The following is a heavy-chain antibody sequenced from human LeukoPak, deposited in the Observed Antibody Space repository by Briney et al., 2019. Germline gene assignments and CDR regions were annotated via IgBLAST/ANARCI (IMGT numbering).Heavy chain of an antibody. CDR2: ISGSGGST. Sequence: GGSLRLSCAASGFTVSSNYMSWVRQAPGKGLEWVSAISGSGGSTYYADSVKGRFTISRDNSKNTLYLQMNSLRAEDTAVYYCAKVIRYFDYWGQGTLVTVSS. D-gene: IGHD3-22*01. J-gene: IGHJ4*02. CDR1: GFTVSSNY. CDR3: AKVIRYFDY. V-gene: IGHV3-23*01.